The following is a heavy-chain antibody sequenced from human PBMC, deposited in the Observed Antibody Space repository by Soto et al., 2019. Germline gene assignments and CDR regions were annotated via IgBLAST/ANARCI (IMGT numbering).Heavy chain of an antibody. J-gene: IGHJ4*02. CDR1: GGSISSYY. CDR2: IYYSGST. Sequence: QVQLQESGPRLVKPSETLSLTCTVSGGSISSYYWSWIRQPPGKVLEWIGYIYYSGSTNYNPSLKSRVTISVDTSKNQLSLKLSSVTAADTAVYYCARRYGYYFDYWGQGTLVTVSS. V-gene: IGHV4-59*08. CDR3: ARRYGYYFDY. D-gene: IGHD4-17*01.